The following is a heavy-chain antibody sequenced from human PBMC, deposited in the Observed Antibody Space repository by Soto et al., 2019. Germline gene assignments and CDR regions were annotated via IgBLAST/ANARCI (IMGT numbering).Heavy chain of an antibody. CDR1: GFTVSSNY. Sequence: GGSLRLSCAASGFTVSSNYMSWVRQAPGKGLEWVSVIYRGGNTYYADSVKGRFTISRDNSKNTLYLQMNSLRAEDTAVYYCARISLRFLEWPNWFDPWGQGTLVTVSS. CDR3: ARISLRFLEWPNWFDP. CDR2: IYRGGNT. D-gene: IGHD3-3*01. V-gene: IGHV3-66*01. J-gene: IGHJ5*02.